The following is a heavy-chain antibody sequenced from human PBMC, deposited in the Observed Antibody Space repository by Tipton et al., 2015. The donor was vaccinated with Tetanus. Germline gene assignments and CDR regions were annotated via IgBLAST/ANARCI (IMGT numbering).Heavy chain of an antibody. Sequence: LSLTCAASGFTLSRYTLNWVRQAPGKGLEWVAFIWYDGSNKYYVDSVKGRFTVSRDNSKNTVNLQMNSLRREDTAVYYCASSTVTRWGPGTLVTVSS. D-gene: IGHD4-17*01. CDR1: GFTLSRYT. J-gene: IGHJ4*02. CDR2: IWYDGSNK. V-gene: IGHV3-33*08. CDR3: ASSTVTR.